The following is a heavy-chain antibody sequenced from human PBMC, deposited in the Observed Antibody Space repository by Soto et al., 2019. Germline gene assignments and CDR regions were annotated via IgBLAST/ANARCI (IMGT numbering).Heavy chain of an antibody. D-gene: IGHD2-2*01. J-gene: IGHJ6*02. V-gene: IGHV3-33*01. Sequence: GGSLRLSCAASGFTFSSYGMHWVRQAPGKGLEWVAVIWYDGSNKYYADSVKGRFTISRDNSKNTLYLQMNSLRAEDTAVYYCARDYRVFTAYVVPAAFYYYYGMDVWGQGTTVTVSS. CDR1: GFTFSSYG. CDR3: ARDYRVFTAYVVPAAFYYYYGMDV. CDR2: IWYDGSNK.